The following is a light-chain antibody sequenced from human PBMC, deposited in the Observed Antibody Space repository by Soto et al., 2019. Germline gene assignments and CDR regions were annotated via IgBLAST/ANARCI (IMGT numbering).Light chain of an antibody. J-gene: IGLJ2*01. CDR3: GADHGSGSNFVLAL. CDR1: SGYSNYK. Sequence: QSVLTQPPSASASLGASVTLTCTLSSGYSNYKVDWYQQRPGKGPRFVMRVGTGGIVGSKGDGIPDRFSVLGSGLNRYLTIKNIQEEDESDYHCGADHGSGSNFVLALFGGGTKLTVL. CDR2: VGTGGIVG. V-gene: IGLV9-49*01.